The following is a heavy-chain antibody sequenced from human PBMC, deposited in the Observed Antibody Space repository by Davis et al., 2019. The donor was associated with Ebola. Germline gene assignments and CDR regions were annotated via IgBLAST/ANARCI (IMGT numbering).Heavy chain of an antibody. J-gene: IGHJ4*02. CDR3: TGAAAGTRPDY. D-gene: IGHD6-13*01. V-gene: IGHV3-73*01. Sequence: GGSLRLSCAASGFTFSGSAMHWVRQASGKGLEWVGRIRSKANSYAKAYAASVKGRFTISRDDSKNTAYLQMNSLKTEDTAVYYCTGAAAGTRPDYWGQGTLVTVSS. CDR2: IRSKANSYAK. CDR1: GFTFSGSA.